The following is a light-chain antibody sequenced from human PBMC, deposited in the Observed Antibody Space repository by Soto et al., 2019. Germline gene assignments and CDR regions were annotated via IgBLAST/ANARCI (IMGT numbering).Light chain of an antibody. CDR3: CSNAVGSTYV. CDR1: STDVGSHKL. CDR2: EAY. J-gene: IGLJ1*01. Sequence: ALAQPASVSGSPGQSITISCTGTSTDVGSHKLVSWYQQYPGNAPKLIIFEAYKRPSGVSNRFSGSKSGSTASLTISGLQAEDEADYYCCSNAVGSTYVFGTGTKVTVL. V-gene: IGLV2-23*01.